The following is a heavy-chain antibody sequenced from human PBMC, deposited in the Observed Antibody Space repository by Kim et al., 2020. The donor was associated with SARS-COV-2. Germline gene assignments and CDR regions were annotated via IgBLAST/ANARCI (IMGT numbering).Heavy chain of an antibody. Sequence: GGSLRLSCAASGFTFSSYGMHWVRQAPGKGLEWVAVIWYDGSNKYYADSVKGRFTISRDNSKNTLYLQMNSLRAEDTAVYYCAKDGQRYCSGGSCYSFDYWGQGTLVTVSS. V-gene: IGHV3-33*06. CDR1: GFTFSSYG. CDR3: AKDGQRYCSGGSCYSFDY. CDR2: IWYDGSNK. D-gene: IGHD2-15*01. J-gene: IGHJ4*02.